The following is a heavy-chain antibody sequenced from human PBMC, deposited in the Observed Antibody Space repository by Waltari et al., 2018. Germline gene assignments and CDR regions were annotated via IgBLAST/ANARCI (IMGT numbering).Heavy chain of an antibody. CDR1: GGSISSYY. CDR2: IDSSGNT. V-gene: IGHV4-4*07. D-gene: IGHD1-26*01. Sequence: QVQLQESGPGLVKPSETLSLTCTVSGGSISSYYWSWIRQPAGKGLEWIGRIDSSGNTIYNPSLKNRVTVSRDMSKNHFSLTLSSVTAADTAVYYCARDPLGSHGLFDSWGQGTQVTVSS. J-gene: IGHJ4*02. CDR3: ARDPLGSHGLFDS.